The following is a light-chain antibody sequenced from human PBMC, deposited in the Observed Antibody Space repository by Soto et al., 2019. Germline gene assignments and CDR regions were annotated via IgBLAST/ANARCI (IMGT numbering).Light chain of an antibody. V-gene: IGLV2-14*03. CDR1: SSDVGNYNY. CDR2: DVS. J-gene: IGLJ1*01. CDR3: SSYTSSTTLYV. Sequence: QSALTQPASVSGSPGQSITISYTGASSDVGNYNYVSWYQQHPGKAPKLIIYDVSNRPSGVSNRFSGSKSGNTASLTISGLQAEDEADYYCSSYTSSTTLYVFGTGTKLTVL.